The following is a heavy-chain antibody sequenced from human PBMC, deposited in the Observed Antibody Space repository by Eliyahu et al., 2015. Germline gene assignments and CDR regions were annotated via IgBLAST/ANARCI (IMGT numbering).Heavy chain of an antibody. J-gene: IGHJ3*02. CDR2: IYSGGST. Sequence: EVQLVESGGGLVQPGGSLRLSCXASGFTVXSNYMSWVRQAPGKGLEWVSVIYSGGSTYYADSVKGRFTISRDNSKNTLYLQMNSLRAEDTAVYYCAREGDEDGYNSDAFDIWGQGTMVTVSS. CDR1: GFTVXSNY. V-gene: IGHV3-66*01. CDR3: AREGDEDGYNSDAFDI. D-gene: IGHD5-24*01.